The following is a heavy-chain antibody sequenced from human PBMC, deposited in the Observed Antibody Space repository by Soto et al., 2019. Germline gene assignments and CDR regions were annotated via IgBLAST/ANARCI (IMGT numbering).Heavy chain of an antibody. CDR3: AREGGYYYDSSGYPQYYYYGMDV. CDR1: GFTFSSYS. CDR2: ISSSSSYI. V-gene: IGHV3-21*01. J-gene: IGHJ6*02. D-gene: IGHD3-22*01. Sequence: GGSLRLSCAASGFTFSSYSMNWVRQAPGKGLEWVSSISSSSSYIYYADSVKGRFTISRDNAKNSLYLQMNSLRAEDTAVYYCAREGGYYYDSSGYPQYYYYGMDVWGQGTTVTVSS.